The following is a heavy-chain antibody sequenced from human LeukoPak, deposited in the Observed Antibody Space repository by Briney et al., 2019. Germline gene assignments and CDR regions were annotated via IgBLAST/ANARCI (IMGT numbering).Heavy chain of an antibody. J-gene: IGHJ3*02. V-gene: IGHV3-30*02. Sequence: GGSLRLSSEVSGFTFTDYWMNWVRQAPGKGLEWVAFIRYDGTNKYYADSVKGRFTISRDDSKNTLYLQMSSLRAEDTAVYYCAKEKSSGWHDAFDIGGQGTTVTVSS. D-gene: IGHD6-19*01. CDR3: AKEKSSGWHDAFDI. CDR1: GFTFTDYW. CDR2: IRYDGTNK.